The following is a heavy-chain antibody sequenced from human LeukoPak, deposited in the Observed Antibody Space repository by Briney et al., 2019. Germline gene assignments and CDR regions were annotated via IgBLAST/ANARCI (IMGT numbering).Heavy chain of an antibody. V-gene: IGHV3-30*02. D-gene: IGHD3-22*01. CDR3: AKDLRVRRYYDSSGLDY. CDR1: GFTFSSYG. J-gene: IGHJ4*02. CDR2: IRYDGSNK. Sequence: GGSLRLSCAASGFTFSSYGMHWVRQAPGKGLEWVAFIRYDGSNKYYADSVKGRFTISRDNSKNTLYLQMNSLRAEDTAVYYCAKDLRVRRYYDSSGLDYWGQGTLVTVSS.